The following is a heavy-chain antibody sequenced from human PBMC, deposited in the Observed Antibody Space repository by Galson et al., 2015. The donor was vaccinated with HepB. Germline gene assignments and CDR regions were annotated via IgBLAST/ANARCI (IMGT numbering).Heavy chain of an antibody. CDR1: GFTFSDAW. V-gene: IGHV3-15*01. CDR2: LKSKTSGGTA. J-gene: IGHJ4*02. CDR3: TTHHDFWGGPNY. D-gene: IGHD3-3*01. Sequence: SLRLSCAASGFTFSDAWMSWVRQAPGKGLEWLGRLKSKTSGGTADYAAPVKGRFVISRDDSESTLYLQMNSLTTEDTAVYFCTTHHDFWGGPNYWGQGTLVTVSS.